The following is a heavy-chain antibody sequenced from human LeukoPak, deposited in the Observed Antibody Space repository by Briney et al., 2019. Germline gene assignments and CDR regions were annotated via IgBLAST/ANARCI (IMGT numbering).Heavy chain of an antibody. CDR2: IYYSGST. D-gene: IGHD3-10*01. CDR3: ARLPLVVRGVIYY. J-gene: IGHJ4*02. CDR1: GYSISSGYY. Sequence: KPSETLSLTCAVSGYSISSGYYWGWIRQPPGKGLEWIGSIYYSGSTYYNPSLKSRVTISVDTSKNQFSLKLSSVTAADTAVYYCARLPLVVRGVIYYWGQGTLVTVSS. V-gene: IGHV4-38-2*01.